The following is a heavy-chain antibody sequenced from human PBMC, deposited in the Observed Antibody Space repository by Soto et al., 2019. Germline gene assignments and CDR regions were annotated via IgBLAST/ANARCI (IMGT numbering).Heavy chain of an antibody. CDR3: ASWITGTTFPPYFDY. Sequence: TLSLTCTVSGGSISSGDYYWSWIRQPPGKGLEWIGYIYYSGSTYYNPSLKSRVTISVDTSKNQFSLKLSSVTAADTAVYYCASWITGTTFPPYFDYWGQGTLVTVS. CDR2: IYYSGST. V-gene: IGHV4-30-4*01. J-gene: IGHJ4*02. CDR1: GGSISSGDYY. D-gene: IGHD1-7*01.